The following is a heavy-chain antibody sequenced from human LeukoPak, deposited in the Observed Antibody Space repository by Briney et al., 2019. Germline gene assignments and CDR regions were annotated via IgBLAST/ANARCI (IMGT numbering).Heavy chain of an antibody. CDR2: ITGSGDST. CDR3: AKLRYSSPRGNFDY. V-gene: IGHV3-23*01. D-gene: IGHD6-13*01. CDR1: GFTFSSSG. Sequence: GGSLRLSCAASGFTFSSSGMNWVRQAPGKGLEWVSAITGSGDSTYYADSVKGRFTISRDNSKNTLYLQMNSLRAEDTAVYYCAKLRYSSPRGNFDYWGQGTLVTVSS. J-gene: IGHJ4*02.